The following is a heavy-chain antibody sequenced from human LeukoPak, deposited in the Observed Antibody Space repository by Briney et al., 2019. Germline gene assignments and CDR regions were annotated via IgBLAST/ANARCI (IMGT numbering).Heavy chain of an antibody. V-gene: IGHV3-23*01. CDR1: GFTVSSNY. CDR3: AKDTRRWELLLLIDY. Sequence: GGSLRLSCAASGFTVSSNYMSWVRQAPGKGLEWVSAISGSGGSTYYADSVKGRFTISRDNSKNTLYLQMNSLRAEDTAVYYCAKDTRRWELLLLIDYWGQGTLVTVSS. CDR2: ISGSGGST. D-gene: IGHD1-26*01. J-gene: IGHJ4*02.